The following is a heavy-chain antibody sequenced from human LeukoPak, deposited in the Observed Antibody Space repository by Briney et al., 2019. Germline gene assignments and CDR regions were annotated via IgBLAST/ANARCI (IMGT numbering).Heavy chain of an antibody. CDR2: ISSGSSII. J-gene: IGHJ4*02. V-gene: IGHV3-48*01. CDR1: GFTSNSYT. D-gene: IGHD2/OR15-2a*01. Sequence: GGSLRLSCAASGFTSNSYTMSWVRQAPGKGLEWVSYISSGSSIIHYADSVKGRFTISRDNAKNSVHLQMNSLRAEDTAVYYCTTFYTRLTDYWGQGTLVTVSS. CDR3: TTFYTRLTDY.